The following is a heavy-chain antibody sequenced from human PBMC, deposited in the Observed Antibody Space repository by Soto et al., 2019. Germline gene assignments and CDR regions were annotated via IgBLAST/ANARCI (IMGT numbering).Heavy chain of an antibody. CDR1: GYGFTSYW. V-gene: IGHV5-51*01. CDR3: ARQDGYYRSYYYGLDF. Sequence: PGESLKISCKASGYGFTSYWIGWVRQLPVKGLEWMGVIYPDDSNTIYSPSFQGQVTISADKSITTAYLHWRSLKASDTAMYYCARQDGYYRSYYYGLDFWGQGTTVTRLL. D-gene: IGHD1-26*01. CDR2: IYPDDSNT. J-gene: IGHJ6*02.